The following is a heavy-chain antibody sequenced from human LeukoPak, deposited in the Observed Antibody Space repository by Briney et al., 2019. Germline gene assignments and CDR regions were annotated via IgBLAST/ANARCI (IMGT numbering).Heavy chain of an antibody. CDR1: GYSFTGYY. Sequence: ASVKVSCKASGYSFTGYYMHWVRQAPGQGLEWMGWINPNSGGTNYAQKFQAGVTMTSDTSISTVHMYLSRLRSDDTAVYYCARRDSSSWLDYWGQGTLVTVSS. CDR3: ARRDSSSWLDY. J-gene: IGHJ4*02. V-gene: IGHV1-2*02. D-gene: IGHD6-13*01. CDR2: INPNSGGT.